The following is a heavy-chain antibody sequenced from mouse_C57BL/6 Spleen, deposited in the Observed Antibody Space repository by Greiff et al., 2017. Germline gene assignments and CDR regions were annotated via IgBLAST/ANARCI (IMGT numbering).Heavy chain of an antibody. D-gene: IGHD2-14*01. CDR1: GYTFTSYW. CDR2: IDPSDSYT. J-gene: IGHJ4*01. Sequence: VQLQQPGAELVMPGASVKLSCKASGYTFTSYWMHWVKQRPGQGLEWIGEIDPSDSYTNYNQKFKGKSTLPVDKSSSTAYMHLSSLTSEDSAVYYCARGVLHAMDYWGQGTSVTVSS. V-gene: IGHV1-69*01. CDR3: ARGVLHAMDY.